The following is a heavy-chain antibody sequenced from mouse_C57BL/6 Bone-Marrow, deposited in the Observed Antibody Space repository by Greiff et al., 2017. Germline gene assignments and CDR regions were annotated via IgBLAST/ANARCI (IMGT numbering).Heavy chain of an antibody. CDR3: AGELGGFAY. D-gene: IGHD3-3*01. Sequence: QVHVKQSGAELVKPGASVKMSCKASGYTFTSYWITWVKQRPGQGLEWIGDIYPGSGSTNYNEKFKSKATLTVDTSSSTAYMQLSSLTSEDSAVYYCAGELGGFAYWGQGTLVTVSA. CDR2: IYPGSGST. CDR1: GYTFTSYW. V-gene: IGHV1-55*01. J-gene: IGHJ3*01.